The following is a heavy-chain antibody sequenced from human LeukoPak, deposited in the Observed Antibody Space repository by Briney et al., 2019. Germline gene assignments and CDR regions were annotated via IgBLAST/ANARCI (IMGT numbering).Heavy chain of an antibody. CDR3: AKDSGIAAAGTYVF. D-gene: IGHD6-13*01. CDR2: IYSDGST. J-gene: IGHJ4*02. V-gene: IGHV3-53*01. Sequence: GGSLRLSCAASGFTVSSNYMSWVRQAPGKGLEWVSVIYSDGSTYYADSVKGRFTISRDNSKNTLYLQMNSLRAEDTDVYYCAKDSGIAAAGTYVFWGQGTLVTVSS. CDR1: GFTVSSNY.